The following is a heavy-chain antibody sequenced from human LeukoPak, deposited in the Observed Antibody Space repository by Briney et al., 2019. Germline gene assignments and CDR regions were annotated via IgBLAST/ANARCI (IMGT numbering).Heavy chain of an antibody. CDR2: IWYDGSRK. CDR1: GFVFSAYA. D-gene: IGHD2-2*01. J-gene: IGHJ5*02. V-gene: IGHV3-30*02. CDR3: AKLEWDSSSTTSPLGS. Sequence: GGSLTLSCTGSGFVFSAYAMHWVRQAPGKGLEWVAFIWYDGSRKYYADSVKGRFTISRDNSKNTLILQMNSLRGEDSAVYYCAKLEWDSSSTTSPLGSWGQGTLVSVSS.